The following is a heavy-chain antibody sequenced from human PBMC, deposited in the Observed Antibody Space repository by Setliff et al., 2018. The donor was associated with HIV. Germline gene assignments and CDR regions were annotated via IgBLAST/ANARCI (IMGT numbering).Heavy chain of an antibody. J-gene: IGHJ4*02. CDR1: GFTFSSYW. V-gene: IGHV3-74*01. CDR2: INNDGSRT. CDR3: ARDQAWPYSSSSSGFDY. D-gene: IGHD6-6*01. Sequence: PGGSLRLSCATSGFTFSSYWMHWVRQAPGKGLVWVSRINNDGSRTSYADSVKGRFTISRDNAKNTLYVQMNSLRAEDTAVYYCARDQAWPYSSSSSGFDYWGQGTLVTVSS.